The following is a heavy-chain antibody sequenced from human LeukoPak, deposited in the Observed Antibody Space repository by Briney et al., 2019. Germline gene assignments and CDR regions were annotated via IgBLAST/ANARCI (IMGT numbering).Heavy chain of an antibody. J-gene: IGHJ4*02. Sequence: PGGSLRLSCAASGVTFSTYWMASVRQAPGKGLEWVANIKGDETAKHQADSVKGRFTISRDNAQNSVYLQMSSLRGDDTAVYYCARDVGGSLDYWGQGTLVTVSS. D-gene: IGHD1-26*01. CDR1: GVTFSTYW. V-gene: IGHV3-7*01. CDR2: IKGDETAK. CDR3: ARDVGGSLDY.